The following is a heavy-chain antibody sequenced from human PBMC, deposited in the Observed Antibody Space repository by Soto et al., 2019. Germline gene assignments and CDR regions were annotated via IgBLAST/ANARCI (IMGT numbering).Heavy chain of an antibody. CDR1: GYTFTSYG. Sequence: QVQLVQSGAEVKKPGASVKVSCKASGYTFTSYGISWVRQAPGQGLEWMGWISAYNGNTNYAQKLQGRVTMTTDTSTSTAYMELRSLRSADTAVYYCARDRGDIVVVPAAGLYYYGMDVWGQGTTVTVSS. J-gene: IGHJ6*02. CDR3: ARDRGDIVVVPAAGLYYYGMDV. V-gene: IGHV1-18*01. CDR2: ISAYNGNT. D-gene: IGHD2-2*01.